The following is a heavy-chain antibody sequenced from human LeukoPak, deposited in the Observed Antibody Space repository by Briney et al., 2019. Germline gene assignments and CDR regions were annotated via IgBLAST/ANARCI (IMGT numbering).Heavy chain of an antibody. CDR1: GGSISTSSYY. V-gene: IGHV4-39*07. D-gene: IGHD3-10*01. CDR3: ARSGPPRFMVRRVFDY. Sequence: SETLSLSCTVSGGSISTSSYYWGWIRQPPGKGLEWIGSIFYSGSTYYNPSLKSRVTVSLDTSKNQFSLKLSSVTAADTAVYYCARSGPPRFMVRRVFDYWGQGTLVTVSS. CDR2: IFYSGST. J-gene: IGHJ4*02.